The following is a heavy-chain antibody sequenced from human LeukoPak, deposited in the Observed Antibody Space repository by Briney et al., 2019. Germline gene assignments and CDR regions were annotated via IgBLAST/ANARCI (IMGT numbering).Heavy chain of an antibody. CDR1: GFTFSSYA. Sequence: GGSLRLSCAASGFTFSSYAMSWVRQAPGKGLEWVSAISGSGGSTYYADSVKGQFTISRDNSKNTLYLQMNSLRAEDTAVYYCAKDRTVRGLIPHYFDYWGQGTLVTVSS. J-gene: IGHJ4*02. CDR3: AKDRTVRGLIPHYFDY. D-gene: IGHD3-10*01. V-gene: IGHV3-23*01. CDR2: ISGSGGST.